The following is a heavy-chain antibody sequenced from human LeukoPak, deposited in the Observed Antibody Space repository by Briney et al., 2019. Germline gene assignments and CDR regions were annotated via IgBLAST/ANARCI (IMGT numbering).Heavy chain of an antibody. V-gene: IGHV2-5*01. D-gene: IGHD3-3*01. Sequence: SGPTLVKPTQTLTLTCTFSGFSLSTDAVGVGWIRQPPGKALEWLALIYWKDDKRYSPSLKSRLTITKDTTKNQVVLTMTNMDPVDTATYYCAHSRYYNFWSGYPYFDPWGQGTLVTVSS. J-gene: IGHJ5*02. CDR3: AHSRYYNFWSGYPYFDP. CDR1: GFSLSTDAVG. CDR2: IYWKDDK.